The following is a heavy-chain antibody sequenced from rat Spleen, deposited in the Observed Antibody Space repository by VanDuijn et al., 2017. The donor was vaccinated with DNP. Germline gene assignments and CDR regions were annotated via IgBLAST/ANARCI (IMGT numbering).Heavy chain of an antibody. J-gene: IGHJ4*01. CDR3: TRVYYYDGTYYYGVMDA. V-gene: IGHV5-20*01. CDR2: ISYDGGST. Sequence: EVQLVESGGGLVQPGRSLKLSCAASGFTFSDYYMAWVRQAPTKGLEWVASISYDGGSTYYRDSVKGRFTISRDNAKSSLYLQMDSLRSEDTATYYCTRVYYYDGTYYYGVMDAWGQGASVTVSS. CDR1: GFTFSDYY. D-gene: IGHD1-12*02.